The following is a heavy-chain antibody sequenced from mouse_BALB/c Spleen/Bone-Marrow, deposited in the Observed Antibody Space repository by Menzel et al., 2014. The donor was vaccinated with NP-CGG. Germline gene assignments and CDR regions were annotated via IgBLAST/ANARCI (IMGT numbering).Heavy chain of an antibody. J-gene: IGHJ4*01. D-gene: IGHD3-1*01. V-gene: IGHV1-80*01. CDR1: GYAFSSYW. Sequence: VQRVESGAELVSPGSSVKISCKASGYAFSSYWMNWVKQRPGQGLEWIGQIYPGDGDTNYNGKFKGKATLTADKSSSTAYMQLSSLTSEDSAVYFCARNSGAMDYWGQGTSVTVSS. CDR2: IYPGDGDT. CDR3: ARNSGAMDY.